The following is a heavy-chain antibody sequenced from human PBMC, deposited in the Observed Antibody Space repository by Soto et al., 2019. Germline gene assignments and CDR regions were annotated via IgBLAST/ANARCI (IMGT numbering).Heavy chain of an antibody. Sequence: SATLSLTCTVSGGSISSYFWAWIRQPPGKRLEWVGNIYYSGSTNYNPSLKSRVTISVDTSKSQFSLKLNSVTAADTAVYYCARVDTAMTEFNWFDPWGQGTLVTSPQ. CDR3: ARVDTAMTEFNWFDP. J-gene: IGHJ5*02. V-gene: IGHV4-59*01. D-gene: IGHD5-18*01. CDR1: GGSISSYF. CDR2: IYYSGST.